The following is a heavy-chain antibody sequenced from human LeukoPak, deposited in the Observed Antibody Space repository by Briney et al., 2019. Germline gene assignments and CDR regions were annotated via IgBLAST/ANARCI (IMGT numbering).Heavy chain of an antibody. CDR1: GGSISSYY. CDR2: IYYSGST. CDR3: ARYEAGATALDS. Sequence: SETLSLTCTVSGGSISSYYWSWIRQPPGKGLEWIGYIYYSGSTSYNPSLKSRVTISVDTSKNQFSLKLSSMTAADTAVYYCARYEAGATALDSWGQGTLVTVSS. D-gene: IGHD1-26*01. V-gene: IGHV4-59*01. J-gene: IGHJ4*02.